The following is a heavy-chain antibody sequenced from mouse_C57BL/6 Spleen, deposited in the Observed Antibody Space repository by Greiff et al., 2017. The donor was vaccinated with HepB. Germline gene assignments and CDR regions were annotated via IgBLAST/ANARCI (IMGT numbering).Heavy chain of an antibody. Sequence: EVMLVESGGGLVKPGGSLKLSCAASGFTFSSYAMSWVRQTPEKRLEWVATISDGGSYTYYPDNVKGRFTISRDNAKNNLYLQMSHLKSEDTAMYYCARERDGYPFAYWGQGTLVTVSA. V-gene: IGHV5-4*01. CDR2: ISDGGSYT. D-gene: IGHD2-3*01. CDR3: ARERDGYPFAY. J-gene: IGHJ3*01. CDR1: GFTFSSYA.